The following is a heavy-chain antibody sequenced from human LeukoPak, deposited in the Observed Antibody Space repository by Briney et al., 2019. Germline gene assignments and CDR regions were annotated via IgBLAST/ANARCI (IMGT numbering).Heavy chain of an antibody. CDR1: GFTFSSYW. D-gene: IGHD6-13*01. CDR2: INSDGSST. CDR3: ARIGAGSSRDY. V-gene: IGHV3-74*01. J-gene: IGHJ4*02. Sequence: GGSLRLSCAASGFTFSSYWMHWVRQAPGKGLVWVSRINSDGSSTSYADSVKGRFTISRDNAKNSLYLQMNSLRAEDTAVYYCARIGAGSSRDYWGQGTLVTVSS.